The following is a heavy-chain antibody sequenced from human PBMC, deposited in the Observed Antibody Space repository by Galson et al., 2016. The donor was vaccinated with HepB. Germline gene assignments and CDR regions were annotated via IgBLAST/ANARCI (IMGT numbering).Heavy chain of an antibody. D-gene: IGHD2-15*01. CDR3: AHSRLTYCTGGSCKRLTTSFDF. J-gene: IGHJ4*02. CDR1: GFSLSTSAVA. Sequence: PALVKPTQTLTLTCSFSGFSLSTSAVAVGWIRQPPGKALEWLALIYWDYDTRYSPSLKNKVSITKDTSKNQVILTVTDMDPVDTATYYCAHSRLTYCTGGSCKRLTTSFDFWGQGILVTVSS. CDR2: IYWDYDT. V-gene: IGHV2-5*02.